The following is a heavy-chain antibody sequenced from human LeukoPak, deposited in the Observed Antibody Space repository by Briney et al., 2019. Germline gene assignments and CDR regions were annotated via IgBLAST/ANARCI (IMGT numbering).Heavy chain of an antibody. D-gene: IGHD5-18*01. CDR1: GFTFDDYA. CDR3: ARDVDTGLVTPPLDY. J-gene: IGHJ4*02. V-gene: IGHV3-9*01. Sequence: GGSLRLSCAASGFTFDDYAMHWVRQAPGKGLEWVSGISWNSGSIGYADSVKGRFTISRDNAQNSLHLQMNSLRDEDTAVYYCARDVDTGLVTPPLDYWGQGTLVTVSS. CDR2: ISWNSGSI.